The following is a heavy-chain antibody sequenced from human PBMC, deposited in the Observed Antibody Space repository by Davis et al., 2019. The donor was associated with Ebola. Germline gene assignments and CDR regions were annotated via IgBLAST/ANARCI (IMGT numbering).Heavy chain of an antibody. CDR2: TYYKSKWYN. D-gene: IGHD1-1*01. V-gene: IGHV6-1*01. J-gene: IGHJ4*02. CDR3: AIGWIRTKIDN. CDR1: GDSVSSGG. Sequence: HSQTLSLTCAISGDSVSSGGWNWIRQSPSRGLEWLGRTYYKSKWYNDYAVSVKSRITINPDTSKNQFSLQLNSVTPEDTAVYYCAIGWIRTKIDNWGQGTLVTVSS.